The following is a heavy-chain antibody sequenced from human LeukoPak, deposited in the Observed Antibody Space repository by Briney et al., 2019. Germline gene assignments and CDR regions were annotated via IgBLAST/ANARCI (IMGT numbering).Heavy chain of an antibody. J-gene: IGHJ3*01. Sequence: QTGGSLRLSCAASGFSLSSDWMNWVRQAPGKVLEWVANINQDGSKKYYVDSVKGRFTISRDNAKNSLYLQMNSLRAEDTAVYYCARDPDILTGVAYDFWGQGTMVTVSS. CDR1: GFSLSSDW. V-gene: IGHV3-7*05. D-gene: IGHD3-9*01. CDR3: ARDPDILTGVAYDF. CDR2: INQDGSKK.